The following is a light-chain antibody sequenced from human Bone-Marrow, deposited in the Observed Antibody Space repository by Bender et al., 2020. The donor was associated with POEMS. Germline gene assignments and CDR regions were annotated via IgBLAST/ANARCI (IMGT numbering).Light chain of an antibody. CDR2: DDS. CDR1: YLGSKS. J-gene: IGLJ2*01. V-gene: IGLV3-21*03. Sequence: SYVLTQPPSVSVAPGKTARISCGGNYLGSKSVHWYQQKPGQAPVLVVFDDSDRPSGIPERISGSNPGDTATLTVSGLQAEDEAFYYCSSYSDKFNLAFGGGTKLTVL. CDR3: SSYSDKFNLA.